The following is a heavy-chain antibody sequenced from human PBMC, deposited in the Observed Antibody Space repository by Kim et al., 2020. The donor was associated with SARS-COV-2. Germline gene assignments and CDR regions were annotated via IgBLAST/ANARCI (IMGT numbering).Heavy chain of an antibody. V-gene: IGHV3-74*03. CDR1: GFGFSRYW. Sequence: GGSLRLSCAASGFGFSRYWMHWVRQAPGQGLVWVSQIDSDGRGSSYAYAVRGLFTTSRDNAKSTLFLQMNILAGDNAAMYYCRRDNIEAWYL. CDR2: IDSDGRGS. D-gene: IGHD2-15*01. CDR3: RRDNIEAWYL. J-gene: IGHJ2*01.